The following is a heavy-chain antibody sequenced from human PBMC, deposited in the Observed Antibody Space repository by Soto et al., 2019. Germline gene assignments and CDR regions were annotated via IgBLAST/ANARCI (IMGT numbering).Heavy chain of an antibody. J-gene: IGHJ4*02. D-gene: IGHD6-19*01. V-gene: IGHV1-69*01. CDR1: GGTFSTYA. Sequence: QVQLVQSGAEVKQPGSSVKVSCKTSGGTFSTYAIYWVRQAPGNGLEWMGAIIPLFGTADYAQKFQGRVTITADESTSSAYMELSSLRSEDTAVYYCARPKGSYSSGYYYFDYWGQGTLVTVSS. CDR3: ARPKGSYSSGYYYFDY. CDR2: IIPLFGTA.